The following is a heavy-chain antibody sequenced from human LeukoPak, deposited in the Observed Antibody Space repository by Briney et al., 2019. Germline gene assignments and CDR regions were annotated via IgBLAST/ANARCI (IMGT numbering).Heavy chain of an antibody. V-gene: IGHV1-24*01. CDR1: GYSPIEVA. CDR2: FDPEDGEDGET. D-gene: IGHD3-9*01. J-gene: IGHJ4*02. CDR3: AMTDRYAGRPFDY. Sequence: ASVKVSCKVSGYSPIEVAMHWVRQAPGKGLEWVGSFDPEDGEDGETHYAQKFQGRVTMTEDASTDTAYMELTRLSSEDTALYYCAMTDRYAGRPFDYWGQGTLVTVSS.